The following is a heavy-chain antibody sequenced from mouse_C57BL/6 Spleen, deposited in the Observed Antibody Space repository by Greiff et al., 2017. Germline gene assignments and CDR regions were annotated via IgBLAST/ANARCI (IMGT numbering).Heavy chain of an antibody. J-gene: IGHJ3*01. CDR1: GYTFTSYW. CDR3: ATGDSYGSPAWFAY. V-gene: IGHV1-55*01. Sequence: QVQLQQPGAELVKPGASVKMSCKASGYTFTSYWITWVKQRPGQGLEWIGDIYPGSGSTNYNEKFKSKATLTVDTSSSTAYMQLSSLSSEDSAVYYCATGDSYGSPAWFAYWGQGTLVTVSA. D-gene: IGHD1-1*01. CDR2: IYPGSGST.